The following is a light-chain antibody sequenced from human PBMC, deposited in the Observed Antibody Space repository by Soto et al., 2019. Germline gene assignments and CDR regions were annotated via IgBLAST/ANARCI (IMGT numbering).Light chain of an antibody. CDR1: QGISNR. CDR2: ETS. CDR3: QNYNSAPPAGA. Sequence: DIQMTQSPSSLSASVGDRVSITCRASQGISNRLAWYQQKPGKVPKLLIYETSTLQSGVPSRFIXSGSGTDFTLTISSLQPEDVATYYCQNYNSAPPAGAFGGGTKVEIK. J-gene: IGKJ4*01. V-gene: IGKV1-27*01.